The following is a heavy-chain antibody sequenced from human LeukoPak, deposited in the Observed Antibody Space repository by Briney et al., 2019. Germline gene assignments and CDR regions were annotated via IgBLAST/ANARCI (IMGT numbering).Heavy chain of an antibody. J-gene: IGHJ6*02. Sequence: SGTLSLTCAVYGGSFSGYYWSWIRQPPGKGLEWIGEINHSGSTNYNPSLKSRVTISVDTSKNQFSLKLSSVTAADTAVYYCARRIVAAADPYYYYGMDVWGQGTTVTVSS. CDR2: INHSGST. V-gene: IGHV4-34*01. CDR3: ARRIVAAADPYYYYGMDV. CDR1: GGSFSGYY. D-gene: IGHD6-13*01.